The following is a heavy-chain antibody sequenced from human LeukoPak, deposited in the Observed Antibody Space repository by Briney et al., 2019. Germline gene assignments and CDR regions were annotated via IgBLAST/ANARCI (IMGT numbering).Heavy chain of an antibody. D-gene: IGHD3-16*01. Sequence: ASVKVSCKASGGTFSSYAISWVRQAPGQGLEWMGRIIPIFGTANYAQKFQGRVTITTDESTSTAYMELSSLRSEDTAGYYCARVWARLESTNAFDIWGQGTMVTVSS. CDR1: GGTFSSYA. V-gene: IGHV1-69*05. CDR3: ARVWARLESTNAFDI. CDR2: IIPIFGTA. J-gene: IGHJ3*02.